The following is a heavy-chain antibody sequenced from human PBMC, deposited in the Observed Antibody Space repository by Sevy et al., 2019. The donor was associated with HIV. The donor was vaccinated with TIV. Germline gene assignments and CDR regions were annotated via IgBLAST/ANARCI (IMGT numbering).Heavy chain of an antibody. D-gene: IGHD5-18*01. CDR2: INEDGSRL. V-gene: IGHV3-7*01. Sequence: GRSLRLSCVASGFTFSDSWMTWVRQAPGKGLERIAFINEDGSRLGYVDSVRGRFTISRENTQNSLYLQMNSLRAEDTAVYFCARDRAYSALDYWGQGTLVTVSS. J-gene: IGHJ4*02. CDR1: GFTFSDSW. CDR3: ARDRAYSALDY.